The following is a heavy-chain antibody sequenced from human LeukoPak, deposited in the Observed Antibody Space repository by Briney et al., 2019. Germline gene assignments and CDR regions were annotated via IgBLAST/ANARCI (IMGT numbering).Heavy chain of an antibody. V-gene: IGHV3-21*01. CDR1: VFTFRGYS. CDR2: ISSSSSYI. Sequence: GGSLRLSCAASVFTFRGYSMNWVRQAPGKGLEWVSSISSSSSYIYYADAVKGRFTISRDNVKNLLYLQMNILRAEDTAVYCCARGELWVSWGQGTLVTVSS. D-gene: IGHD1-26*01. J-gene: IGHJ5*02. CDR3: ARGELWVS.